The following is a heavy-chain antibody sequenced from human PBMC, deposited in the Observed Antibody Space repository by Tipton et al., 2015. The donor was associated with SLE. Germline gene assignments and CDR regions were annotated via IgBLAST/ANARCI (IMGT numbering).Heavy chain of an antibody. CDR2: IDSTRSST. V-gene: IGHV3-74*03. CDR3: ASLSAPSDY. J-gene: IGHJ4*02. Sequence: SLRLSCAASGFSFSSYWMHWVRHAPGKGLVWVSEIDSTRSSTTYADSVRDRFTISRDNAKNTLFLQMDSLRVDDTAVYYCASLSAPSDYWGRGTLVTVSS. CDR1: GFSFSSYW.